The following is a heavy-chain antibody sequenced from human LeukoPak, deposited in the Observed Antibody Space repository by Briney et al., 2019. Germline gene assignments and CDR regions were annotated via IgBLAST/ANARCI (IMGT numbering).Heavy chain of an antibody. J-gene: IGHJ4*02. CDR2: INPNSGGT. CDR1: GYTFTSYY. D-gene: IGHD6-13*01. CDR3: ARDLGAAAGPGFDY. Sequence: ASVKVSCKASGYTFTSYYMHWVRQAPGQGLEWMGWINPNSGGTNYAQKFQGWVTMTRDTSISTAYMELSRLRSDDTAVYYCARDLGAAAGPGFDYWGQGTLVTVSS. V-gene: IGHV1-2*04.